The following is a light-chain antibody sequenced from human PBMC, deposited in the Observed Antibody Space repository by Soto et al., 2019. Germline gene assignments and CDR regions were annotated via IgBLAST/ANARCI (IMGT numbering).Light chain of an antibody. CDR3: QQYGSSPPP. CDR1: QSISRY. CDR2: GAS. Sequence: IVLTQSPGTLSLSPWERTTLSCRASQSISRYLAWYQQKPGQGTRLLIYGASSRATGTPDRFSGSGSGTDFTLTINRLEPEDFALYSSQQYGSSPPPFGQGTKVEIK. J-gene: IGKJ1*01. V-gene: IGKV3-20*01.